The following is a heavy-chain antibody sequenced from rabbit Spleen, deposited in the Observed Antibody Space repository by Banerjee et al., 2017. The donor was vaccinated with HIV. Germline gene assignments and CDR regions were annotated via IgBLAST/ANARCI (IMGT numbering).Heavy chain of an antibody. V-gene: IGHV1S40*01. Sequence: QSLEESGGDLVKPGASLTLTCKASGVSFSSSYYMCWVRQAPGKGLEWIACIDGGSSGFTYFATGAKGRSPCPKTSSTTLTWQMTRLTASDTPTFSLARDTSSIFSIFGMDLWGQGTLVTVS. CDR1: GVSFSSSYY. CDR3: ARDTSSIFSIFGMDL. CDR2: IDGGSSGFT. J-gene: IGHJ6*01. D-gene: IGHD1-1*01.